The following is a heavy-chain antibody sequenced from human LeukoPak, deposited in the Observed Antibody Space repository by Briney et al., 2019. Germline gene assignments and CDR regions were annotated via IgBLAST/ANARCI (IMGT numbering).Heavy chain of an antibody. Sequence: ASVKVSCKASGYIFVTSDINWVRQAAGQGLEWMGWMNPLSGNAGYAQKFQGRVTMTRDTSIGTAYMELSSLRFEDSAVYYCVRSLAVDGTRAYWGQGTLVTVSS. J-gene: IGHJ4*02. D-gene: IGHD6-19*01. CDR3: VRSLAVDGTRAY. CDR2: MNPLSGNA. V-gene: IGHV1-8*01. CDR1: GYIFVTSD.